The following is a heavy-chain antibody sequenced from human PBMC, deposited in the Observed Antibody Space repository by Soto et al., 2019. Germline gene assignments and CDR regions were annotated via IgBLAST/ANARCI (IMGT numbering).Heavy chain of an antibody. CDR1: GGSISNYY. J-gene: IGHJ4*02. Sequence: QVQLQESGPRLVKPSETLSLTCIVSGGSISNYYWSWIRQPPGKGLEWIGYIYYSGSTNYNPSLRSRATISVDTSKNQFSLKLSSVTAADTAVYYCARAVLPATAPFDYWGQGTLVTVSS. D-gene: IGHD2-2*01. CDR2: IYYSGST. CDR3: ARAVLPATAPFDY. V-gene: IGHV4-59*01.